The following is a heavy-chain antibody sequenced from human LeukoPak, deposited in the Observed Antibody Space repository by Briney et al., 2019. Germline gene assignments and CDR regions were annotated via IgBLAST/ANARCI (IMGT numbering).Heavy chain of an antibody. D-gene: IGHD5-12*01. Sequence: AASVKVSCKASGYTFTSYYMHWVRQAPGQGLEWMGIINPSGGSTSYAQKFQGRVTMTRDTSTRTVYVELSSLRSDDTAVYYCTRFRGYSGYAWGGDWFDPWGQGTLVTVSS. J-gene: IGHJ5*02. CDR2: INPSGGST. V-gene: IGHV1-46*03. CDR1: GYTFTSYY. CDR3: TRFRGYSGYAWGGDWFDP.